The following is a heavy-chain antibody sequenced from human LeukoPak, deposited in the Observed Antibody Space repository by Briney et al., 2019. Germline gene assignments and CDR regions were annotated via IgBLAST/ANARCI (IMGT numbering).Heavy chain of an antibody. J-gene: IGHJ6*02. CDR1: EFTFRSYG. V-gene: IGHV3-48*03. D-gene: IGHD3-10*01. Sequence: PGGSLRLSCAASEFTFRSYGMNWVRQAPGKGPEWISYISNSDTTIDYADSVRGRFTISRDNAKNSLYLQMNSLRVEDTAVYYCARGLVGYYAMDVWGQGTTVTVSS. CDR2: ISNSDTTI. CDR3: ARGLVGYYAMDV.